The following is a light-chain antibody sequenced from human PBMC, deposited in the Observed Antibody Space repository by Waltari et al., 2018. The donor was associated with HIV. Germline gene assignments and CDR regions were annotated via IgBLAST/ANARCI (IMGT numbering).Light chain of an antibody. CDR1: ASYIGPYNY. CDR3: SSYTSSSTDVV. V-gene: IGLV2-14*01. Sequence: QSALTQPASVSGSPGQSITISCTGTASYIGPYNYVSCYHQHPGKAPKLMLYEASHRPSGVSNRFSGSKSGNTASLTISGLQAEDEADYYCSSYTSSSTDVVFGGGTKLTVL. J-gene: IGLJ2*01. CDR2: EAS.